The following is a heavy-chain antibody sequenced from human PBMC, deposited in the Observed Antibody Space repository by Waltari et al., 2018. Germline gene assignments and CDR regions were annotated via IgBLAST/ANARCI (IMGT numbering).Heavy chain of an antibody. CDR2: ISSSSSYI. CDR3: ASGKVLVDY. J-gene: IGHJ4*02. CDR1: GFTFSSYR. D-gene: IGHD1-20*01. Sequence: EVQLVESGGGLVKPGGSLRLSCAASGFTFSSYRMNWVRQAPGKGLEWVSSISSSSSYIYYADSVKGRFTISRDNAKNSLYLQMNSLRAEDTAVYYCASGKVLVDYWGQGTLVTVSS. V-gene: IGHV3-21*01.